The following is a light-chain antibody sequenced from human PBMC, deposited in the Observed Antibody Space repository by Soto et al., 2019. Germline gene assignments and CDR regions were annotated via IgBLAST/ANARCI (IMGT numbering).Light chain of an antibody. J-gene: IGKJ4*01. CDR1: QGISSY. CDR3: QQRNDWPLT. CDR2: AAS. Sequence: IQLTQSPSSLSASVGDRVTITCRASQGISSYLAWYQQKPGKAPKLLIYAASTLQSGVPSRFSGSGSGTEFTLSISSLEPEDFAVYYCQQRNDWPLTFGGGTKVDIK. V-gene: IGKV1-9*01.